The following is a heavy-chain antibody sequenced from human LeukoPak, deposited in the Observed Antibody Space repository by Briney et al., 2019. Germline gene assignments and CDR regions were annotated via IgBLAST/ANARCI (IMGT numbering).Heavy chain of an antibody. J-gene: IGHJ4*02. CDR3: AKAPDYVWGGYPDYFDY. CDR2: ISSSSTI. V-gene: IGHV3-48*01. CDR1: GFTFSSYS. D-gene: IGHD3-16*02. Sequence: EGSLRLSCAASGFTFSSYSMNWVRQAPGKGLEWVSYISSSSTIYYADSVKGRFTISRDNAKNSLYLQMNSLRAEDTAVYYCAKAPDYVWGGYPDYFDYWGQGTLVTVSS.